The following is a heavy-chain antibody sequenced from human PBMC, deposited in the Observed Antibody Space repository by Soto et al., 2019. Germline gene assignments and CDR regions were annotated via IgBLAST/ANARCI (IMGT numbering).Heavy chain of an antibody. CDR1: GGSFSGYY. CDR3: ARPGIAVAGKLRGNVRYFQH. Sequence: PSETLSLTCAVYGGSFSGYYWSWIRQPPGKGLEWIGEINHSGSTNYNPSLKSRVTISVDTSKNQFSLKLSSVTAADTAVYYCARPGIAVAGKLRGNVRYFQHWGQGTLVTVSS. V-gene: IGHV4-34*01. J-gene: IGHJ1*01. CDR2: INHSGST. D-gene: IGHD6-19*01.